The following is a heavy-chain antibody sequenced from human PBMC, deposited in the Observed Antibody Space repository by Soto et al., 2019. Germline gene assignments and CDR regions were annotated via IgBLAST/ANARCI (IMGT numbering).Heavy chain of an antibody. CDR1: GFTFDDYA. J-gene: IGHJ4*02. CDR2: ISWNGGTI. V-gene: IGHV3-9*01. CDR3: AKTPKFYGDFYFDS. Sequence: GGSLRLSCAASGFTFDDYAMLWVRQVPGKGLEWVSHISWNGGTISYADSVKGRFTISRDNANNCLYLQMNSLRPEDTALYYCAKTPKFYGDFYFDSWGQGTLVTVSS. D-gene: IGHD4-17*01.